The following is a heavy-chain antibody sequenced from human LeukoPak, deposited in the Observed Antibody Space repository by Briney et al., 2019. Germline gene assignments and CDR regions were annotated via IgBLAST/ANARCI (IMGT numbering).Heavy chain of an antibody. Sequence: SQTLSLTCTVSGGSISSGGYYWSWIRQFPGKDLEWIGYIYYSGSTYYNPSLKSRVTISVDTSKNLFSLKLSSVTAADTAVYYYARVQRPLDGADYWGQGTLVTVSS. V-gene: IGHV4-31*03. D-gene: IGHD1-1*01. CDR3: ARVQRPLDGADY. CDR1: GGSISSGGYY. J-gene: IGHJ4*02. CDR2: IYYSGST.